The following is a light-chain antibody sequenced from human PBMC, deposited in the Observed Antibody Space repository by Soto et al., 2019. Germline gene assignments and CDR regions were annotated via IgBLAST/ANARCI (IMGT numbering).Light chain of an antibody. CDR1: QSVSYY. Sequence: EIVMTQSPASLSVTPGERVTLSCRASQSVSYYLAWYQQKPGQAPRLLIYDASSRATGIPDRFSDSGSGTDFTLTISRLEPEDFAVYYCQQYGSSPQTFGQGTKVDIK. J-gene: IGKJ1*01. CDR2: DAS. CDR3: QQYGSSPQT. V-gene: IGKV3-20*01.